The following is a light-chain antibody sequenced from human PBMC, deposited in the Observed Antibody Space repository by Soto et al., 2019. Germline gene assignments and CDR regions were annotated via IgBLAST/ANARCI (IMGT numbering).Light chain of an antibody. V-gene: IGKV1-27*01. J-gene: IGKJ5*01. CDR2: SAS. CDR3: QKFNTAALT. CDR1: QDISAY. Sequence: DIQMTQSPSSLSASVGDRVTITCRASQDISAYLAWYQQKPGKVPKLLIYSASTLQSGVPSRFSGSGSGTDFTLTISSLQPEDVASYYCQKFNTAALTFGQGTRLEIK.